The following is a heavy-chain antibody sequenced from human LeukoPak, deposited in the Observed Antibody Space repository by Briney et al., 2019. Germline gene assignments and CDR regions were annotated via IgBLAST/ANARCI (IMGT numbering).Heavy chain of an antibody. CDR3: AREKAGTATLGNY. D-gene: IGHD1-7*01. CDR2: IYSGDST. J-gene: IGHJ4*02. Sequence: GGSLRLSCAASGFTFSSYSMNWVRQAPGKGLEWVSVIYSGDSTYYADSVKGRFTISRDDSKNTLYLQMNSLRAEDTAVYYCAREKAGTATLGNYWGQGTLVTVSS. V-gene: IGHV3-66*02. CDR1: GFTFSSYS.